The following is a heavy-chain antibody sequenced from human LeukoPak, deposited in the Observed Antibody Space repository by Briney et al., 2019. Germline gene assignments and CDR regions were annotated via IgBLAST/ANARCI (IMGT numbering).Heavy chain of an antibody. J-gene: IGHJ4*02. V-gene: IGHV1-18*01. Sequence: ASVKVSCKASGYTFTSYAISWVRQAPGQGLEWMGWISADNGNTDYAQRFQGRVTMTTDTSTSTAYMELRSLRSDDTAVYYCARDAFPPDYYDSSGYYFDYWGQGTLVTVSS. CDR3: ARDAFPPDYYDSSGYYFDY. D-gene: IGHD3-22*01. CDR1: GYTFTSYA. CDR2: ISADNGNT.